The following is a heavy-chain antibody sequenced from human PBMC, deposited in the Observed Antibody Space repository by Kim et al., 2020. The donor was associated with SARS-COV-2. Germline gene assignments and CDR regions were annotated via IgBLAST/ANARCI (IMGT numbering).Heavy chain of an antibody. CDR3: ARETYYDILTGYYGAFSI. D-gene: IGHD3-9*01. CDR2: ISSSGSTI. V-gene: IGHV3-48*03. Sequence: GGSLRLSCAASGFTFSSYEMNWVRQAPGKGLEWVSYISSSGSTIYYADSVKGRFTISRDNAKNSLYLQMNSLRAEDTAVYYCARETYYDILTGYYGAFSIWGQGTLVTVSS. J-gene: IGHJ4*02. CDR1: GFTFSSYE.